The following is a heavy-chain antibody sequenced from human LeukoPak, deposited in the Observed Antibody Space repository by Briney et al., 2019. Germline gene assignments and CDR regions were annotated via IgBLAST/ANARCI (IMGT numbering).Heavy chain of an antibody. V-gene: IGHV4-30-4*01. CDR2: IYYSGST. J-gene: IGHJ4*02. D-gene: IGHD1-7*01. CDR3: ARDGELELGRYFDY. CDR1: GGSISSGDYY. Sequence: SQTLSLTCTVSGGSISSGDYYWSWIRQPPGKGLEWIGYIYYSGSTYYNPSLKSRVTISVDTSKNQFSLKLSSVTAADTAVYYCARDGELELGRYFDYWGQGTLATVSS.